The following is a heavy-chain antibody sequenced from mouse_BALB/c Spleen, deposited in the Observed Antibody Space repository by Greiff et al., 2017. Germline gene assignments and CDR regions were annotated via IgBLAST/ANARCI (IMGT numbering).Heavy chain of an antibody. J-gene: IGHJ2*01. CDR1: GFTFSDYY. Sequence: DVKLVESGGGLVKPGGSLKLSCAASGFTFSDYYMYWVRQTPEKRLEWVATISDGGSYTYYPDSVKGRFTISRDNAKNNLYLQMSSLKSEDTAMYYCERDRGRGYGNYVGFDYWGQGTTLTVSS. D-gene: IGHD2-1*01. V-gene: IGHV5-4*02. CDR2: ISDGGSYT. CDR3: ERDRGRGYGNYVGFDY.